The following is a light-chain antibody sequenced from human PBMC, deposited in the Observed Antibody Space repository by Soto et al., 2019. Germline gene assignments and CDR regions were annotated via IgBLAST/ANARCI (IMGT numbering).Light chain of an antibody. CDR1: QSISKW. CDR2: DAS. CDR3: QQYNTYLYT. Sequence: DIQMTQSPSTLSASVGDRVTITCRASQSISKWVAWYQQKPGKAPKLLIYDASTSESGVPSRFSGSGSGTEFTLTISSLQPDDFATYYCQQYNTYLYTFGQGTKLEIK. J-gene: IGKJ2*01. V-gene: IGKV1-5*01.